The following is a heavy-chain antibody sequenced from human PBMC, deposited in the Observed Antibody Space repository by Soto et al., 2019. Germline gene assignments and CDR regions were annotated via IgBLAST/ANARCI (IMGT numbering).Heavy chain of an antibody. D-gene: IGHD6-13*01. Sequence: GGSLRLSCAASGFTFSSYAMSWVRQAPGKGLEWVSAISGSGGSTYYADSVKGRFTISRDNSKNTLYLQMNSLRAEDTAVYYCAKVGLDSSRSKNYYYYYYMDVWGKGTTVTVSS. CDR3: AKVGLDSSRSKNYYYYYYMDV. J-gene: IGHJ6*03. V-gene: IGHV3-23*01. CDR1: GFTFSSYA. CDR2: ISGSGGST.